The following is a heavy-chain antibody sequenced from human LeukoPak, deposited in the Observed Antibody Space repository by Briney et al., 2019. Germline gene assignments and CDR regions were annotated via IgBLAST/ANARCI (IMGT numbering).Heavy chain of an antibody. V-gene: IGHV4-34*01. J-gene: IGHJ4*02. CDR3: AIVGATSSTLDY. CDR1: GGSFSGYY. CDR2: INHSGST. Sequence: SETLSLTCAVYGGSFSGYYWSWIRQPPGKGLERIGEINHSGSTNYNPSLKSRVTISVDTSKNQFSLKLSSVTAADTAVYYCAIVGATSSTLDYWGQGTLVTVSS. D-gene: IGHD1-26*01.